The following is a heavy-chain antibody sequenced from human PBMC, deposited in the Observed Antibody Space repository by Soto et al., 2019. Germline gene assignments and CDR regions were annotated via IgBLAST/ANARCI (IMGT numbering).Heavy chain of an antibody. D-gene: IGHD1-26*01. J-gene: IGHJ4*02. Sequence: SETLSLTCAVSGYSISSSNWWGWIRQPPGKGLEWIGYIYYSGTTYYHPSLKSRVTMSVDTSKTQFSLKLTSVTAVDTAVYYCARREIQGPIDYWGQGTLVNVSS. CDR1: GYSISSSNW. V-gene: IGHV4-28*01. CDR2: IYYSGTT. CDR3: ARREIQGPIDY.